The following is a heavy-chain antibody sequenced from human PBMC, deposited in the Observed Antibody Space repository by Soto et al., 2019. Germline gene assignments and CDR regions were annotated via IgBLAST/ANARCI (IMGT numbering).Heavy chain of an antibody. CDR3: ARRKQNYYSTDV. J-gene: IGHJ6*02. Sequence: SETLSLTCTVSGGSISSGGYYWSWIRQHPGKGLEWIGYIYYSGSTYYNPPLRSRVTISVDTSKNQFSLNLNSVTAADTAVYYCARRKQNYYSTDVWCQGPTVTVSS. V-gene: IGHV4-31*03. CDR2: IYYSGST. CDR1: GGSISSGGYY.